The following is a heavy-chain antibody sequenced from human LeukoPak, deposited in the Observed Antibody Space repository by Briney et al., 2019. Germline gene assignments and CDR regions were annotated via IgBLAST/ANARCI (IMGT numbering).Heavy chain of an antibody. J-gene: IGHJ4*02. V-gene: IGHV3-11*01. CDR2: ISSSGSII. CDR3: ARRRYNWNAIDY. Sequence: GGSLRLSCAASGFTFNDYYMSWIRQAPGKGLEWVSYISSSGSIIYYADSVKGRFTISRDNAKNSLHLQMNSLRAEDTAVYYCARRRYNWNAIDYWGQGTLVTVSS. D-gene: IGHD1-20*01. CDR1: GFTFNDYY.